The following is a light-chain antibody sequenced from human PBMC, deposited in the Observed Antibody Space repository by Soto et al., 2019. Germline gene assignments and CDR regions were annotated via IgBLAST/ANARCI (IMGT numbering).Light chain of an antibody. Sequence: QSALTQPPSASGSPGQPVTISCTGTSSDVGGYNYVSWYQQHPGKAPKLMIYEVSKRPSGVPDRFSGSKSGNTASLTVSGLQAEDDADYYCSSYAGSNNLVFGGGTKLTVL. J-gene: IGLJ3*02. CDR3: SSYAGSNNLV. CDR1: SSDVGGYNY. CDR2: EVS. V-gene: IGLV2-8*01.